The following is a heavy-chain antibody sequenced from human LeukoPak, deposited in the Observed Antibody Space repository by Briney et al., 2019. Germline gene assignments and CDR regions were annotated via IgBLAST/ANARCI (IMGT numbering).Heavy chain of an antibody. D-gene: IGHD2-2*01. V-gene: IGHV3-30-3*01. CDR3: ARDSYCSSTSCYVYYYYYGMDV. J-gene: IGHJ6*02. CDR1: GFTFSSYW. Sequence: GGSLRLSCAASGFTFSSYWMAWVRQAPGKGLEWVAVISYDGSNKYYADSVKGRFTISRDNSKNTLYLQMNSLRAEDTAVYYCARDSYCSSTSCYVYYYYYGMDVWGQGTTVTVSS. CDR2: ISYDGSNK.